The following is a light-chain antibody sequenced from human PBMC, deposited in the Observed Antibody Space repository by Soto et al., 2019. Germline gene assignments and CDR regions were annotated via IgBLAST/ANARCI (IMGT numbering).Light chain of an antibody. CDR3: AAWDDSLNGVV. V-gene: IGLV1-40*01. CDR2: SNN. J-gene: IGLJ2*01. CDR1: SSNIGAGYD. Sequence: QSVLTQPPSVSGAPGQRVTISCTGSSSNIGAGYDVHWYQHRPGTAPKLLIYSNNQRPSGVPDRFSGAKSGTSASLAISGLQSEDEADYYCAAWDDSLNGVVFGGGTKLTVL.